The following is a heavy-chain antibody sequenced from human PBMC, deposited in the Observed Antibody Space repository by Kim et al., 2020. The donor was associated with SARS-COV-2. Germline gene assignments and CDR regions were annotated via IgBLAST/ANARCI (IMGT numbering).Heavy chain of an antibody. Sequence: SETLSLTCAVSGGSMSSPNWWSWVRQTPGKGLEWIGEINHSGTTNYKPSLKSRATISVDRSKNQLSLKVRSVTAADTAVYYCARLQWQTPRRILSTVVTRGTFYFDYWGQGILVTVSA. D-gene: IGHD6-19*01. CDR1: GGSMSSPNW. CDR2: INHSGTT. J-gene: IGHJ4*02. CDR3: ARLQWQTPRRILSTVVTRGTFYFDY. V-gene: IGHV4-4*02.